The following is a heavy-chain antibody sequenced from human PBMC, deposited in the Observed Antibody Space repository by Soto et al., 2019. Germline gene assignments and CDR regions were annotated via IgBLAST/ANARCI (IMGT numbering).Heavy chain of an antibody. V-gene: IGHV3-21*01. CDR2: ISSSSSYI. Sequence: KPGGSLRLSCAASGFTFSSYSMNWVRQAPGKGLEWVSSISSSSSYIYYADSVKGRSTISRDNAKNSLYLQMNSLRAEDTAVYYCARDSLNPPSPIAAAAGWYFDLWGRGTLVTVSS. D-gene: IGHD6-13*01. J-gene: IGHJ2*01. CDR1: GFTFSSYS. CDR3: ARDSLNPPSPIAAAAGWYFDL.